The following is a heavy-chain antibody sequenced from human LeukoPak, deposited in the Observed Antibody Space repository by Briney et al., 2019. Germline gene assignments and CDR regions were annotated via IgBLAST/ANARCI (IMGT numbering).Heavy chain of an antibody. CDR1: GGSISSYY. Sequence: PSETLSLTCTGSGGSISSYYWSWIRQPPGKGLEWIGYIYYSGSTNYNPSLKSRATISVDTSKNQFSLKLSSVTAADTAVYYCARADYMDVWGKGTTVTVSS. CDR3: ARADYMDV. J-gene: IGHJ6*03. CDR2: IYYSGST. V-gene: IGHV4-59*01.